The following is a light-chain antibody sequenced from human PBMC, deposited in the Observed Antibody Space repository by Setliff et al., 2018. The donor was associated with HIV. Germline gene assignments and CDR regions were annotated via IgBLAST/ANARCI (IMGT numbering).Light chain of an antibody. J-gene: IGLJ2*01. CDR2: EVT. CDR1: SSDVGSYNL. V-gene: IGLV2-23*02. Sequence: QSALTQPASVSGSPGQSITIFCTGNSSDVGSYNLVSWYQQHPGKAPKLIIYEVTERPSGVSNRFSGSKSGNTASLTISGLQAEDEADYYCCSYAGDTTYVVFGGGTKGTV. CDR3: CSYAGDTTYVV.